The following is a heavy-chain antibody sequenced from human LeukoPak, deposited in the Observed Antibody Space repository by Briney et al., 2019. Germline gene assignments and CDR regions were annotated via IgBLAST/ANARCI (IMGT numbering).Heavy chain of an antibody. D-gene: IGHD3-22*01. J-gene: IGHJ3*02. CDR1: GGSISSYY. Sequence: TSETLSLTCTVFGGSISSYYWSWIRQSPGKGLEWIGYIYYSGSTNYNPSLKSRVTISVDTSKNQFSLKLSSVTAADTAVYYCAREGITMIPEAFDIWGQGTMVTVSS. V-gene: IGHV4-59*01. CDR3: AREGITMIPEAFDI. CDR2: IYYSGST.